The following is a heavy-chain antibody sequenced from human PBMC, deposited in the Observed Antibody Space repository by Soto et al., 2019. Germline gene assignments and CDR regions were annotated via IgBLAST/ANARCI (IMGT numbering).Heavy chain of an antibody. CDR1: GYTFTSYY. D-gene: IGHD5-12*01. J-gene: IGHJ4*02. CDR3: ARHRRTRVATIKTEGRELHY. V-gene: IGHV1-46*01. Sequence: ASVKVSCKASGYTFTSYYMHWVRQAPGQGLEWMGIINPSGGSTSYAQKFQGRVTMTRDTSTSTVYMELSSLRSEDTAMYYCARHRRTRVATIKTEGRELHYWGQGTLVTVS. CDR2: INPSGGST.